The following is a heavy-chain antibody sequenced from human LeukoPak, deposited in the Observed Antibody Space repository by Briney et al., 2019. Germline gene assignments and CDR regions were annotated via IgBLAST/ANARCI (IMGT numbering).Heavy chain of an antibody. D-gene: IGHD1-1*01. CDR3: TREQDGTIVDD. CDR2: ISHRGTT. CDR1: GYSVSAGYY. V-gene: IGHV4-38-2*02. J-gene: IGHJ4*02. Sequence: PSETLSLTCAVSGYSVSAGYYWGWIRQSPGKGLEWIGSISHRGTTYHNPSLKSRIIISLDTSKNQFSLSLTSVTAADTATYYCTREQDGTIVDDWGQGGLVTVSS.